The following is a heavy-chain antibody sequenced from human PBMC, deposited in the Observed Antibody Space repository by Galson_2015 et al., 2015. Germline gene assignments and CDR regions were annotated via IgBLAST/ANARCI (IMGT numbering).Heavy chain of an antibody. CDR2: ISSSRATI. CDR3: ARDPWRGSYKVFYFDY. Sequence: SLRLSCAASGFTFSSHTISWVRQAPGKGLEWVSYISSSRATIYYADSVKGRFTISRDNAKNSLYLQMNSLRDEDTAVYYCARDPWRGSYKVFYFDYWGQGTLVTVSS. D-gene: IGHD1-26*01. V-gene: IGHV3-48*02. J-gene: IGHJ4*02. CDR1: GFTFSSHT.